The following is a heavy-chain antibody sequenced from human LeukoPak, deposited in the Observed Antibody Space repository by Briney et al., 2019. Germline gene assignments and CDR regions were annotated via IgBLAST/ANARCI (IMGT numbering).Heavy chain of an antibody. CDR3: ARPNARIRGYSYGLRGYFDY. J-gene: IGHJ4*02. CDR1: GGSFSGYY. V-gene: IGHV4-34*01. D-gene: IGHD5-18*01. Sequence: SETLSLTCAVYGGSFSGYYWSWIRQPPGKGLEWIGEINHSGSTNYNPSLKSRVTISVDTSKNQFSLKLSSVTAADTAVYYCARPNARIRGYSYGLRGYFDYWGQGTLVTVSS. CDR2: INHSGST.